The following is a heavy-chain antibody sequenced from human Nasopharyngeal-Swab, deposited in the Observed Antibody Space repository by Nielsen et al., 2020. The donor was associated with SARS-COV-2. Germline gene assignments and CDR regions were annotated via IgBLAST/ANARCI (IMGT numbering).Heavy chain of an antibody. CDR1: GFVVSSSF. Sequence: GESLKISCAGSGFVVSSSFMSWVRQAPGKGLEWVSVTYSGGSTYYADSVRVRFTISRDDSKNTLDLQMDSLGAEDTAVYYCARDWGDWGQGTLVTVSS. CDR3: ARDWGD. CDR2: TYSGGST. J-gene: IGHJ4*02. V-gene: IGHV3-53*01. D-gene: IGHD3-16*01.